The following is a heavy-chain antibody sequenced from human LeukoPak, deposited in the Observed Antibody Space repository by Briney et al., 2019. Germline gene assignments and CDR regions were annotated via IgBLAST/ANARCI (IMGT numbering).Heavy chain of an antibody. V-gene: IGHV4-4*07. Sequence: SETLSLTCTVSGGSTSDNYWTWIRQPAGKGLEWIGRMYISGSPNYNPSLNSRVTMSLDTSNNQFSLRLSSVTAADTAVYYCARGRDSSSTFDYWGQGILVTVSS. D-gene: IGHD6-6*01. J-gene: IGHJ4*02. CDR3: ARGRDSSSTFDY. CDR2: MYISGSP. CDR1: GGSTSDNY.